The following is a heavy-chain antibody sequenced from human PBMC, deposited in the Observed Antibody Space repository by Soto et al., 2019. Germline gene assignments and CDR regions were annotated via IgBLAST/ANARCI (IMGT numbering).Heavy chain of an antibody. CDR3: AKVVDFGVVINYYFEY. D-gene: IGHD3-3*01. J-gene: IGHJ4*02. Sequence: PGGSLRLSCSSSVFTFISYSISLVLQAPVKGLEWVSAISGSGGSTYYADSVKGRFTTSRDNSKNTLYLQMNSLRAEDTAVYYCAKVVDFGVVINYYFEYWGQGNMVTVSS. V-gene: IGHV3-23*01. CDR1: VFTFISYS. CDR2: ISGSGGST.